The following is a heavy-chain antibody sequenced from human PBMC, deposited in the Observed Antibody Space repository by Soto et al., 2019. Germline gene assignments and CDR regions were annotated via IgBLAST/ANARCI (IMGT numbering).Heavy chain of an antibody. CDR3: ARSYYGYNRYYYYGMDV. CDR2: IDWDDDK. CDR1: GFSLSTSGMC. Sequence: SGPTLVNPTQTLTLTCTFSGFSLSTSGMCVSWIRQPPGKALEWLARIDWDDDKYYSTSLKTRLTISKDTSKNQVVLTMTNMDPVDTATYYCARSYYGYNRYYYYGMDVWGQGTTVTVSS. D-gene: IGHD3-10*01. J-gene: IGHJ6*02. V-gene: IGHV2-70*11.